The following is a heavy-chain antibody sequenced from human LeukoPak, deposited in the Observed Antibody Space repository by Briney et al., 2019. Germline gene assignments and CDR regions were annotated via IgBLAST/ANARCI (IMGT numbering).Heavy chain of an antibody. D-gene: IGHD3-22*01. CDR1: GGSISSSSYY. J-gene: IGHJ3*02. CDR2: IYYSGST. V-gene: IGHV4-39*01. CDR3: ARHQYYDGSGYYSAFDI. Sequence: SQTLSLTCTVSGGSISSSSYYWGWIRQPPGKGLEWIGSIYYSGSTYYNPSLKSRVTISVDTSKNQFSLKLSSVTAADTAVYYCARHQYYDGSGYYSAFDIWGQGTMVTVSS.